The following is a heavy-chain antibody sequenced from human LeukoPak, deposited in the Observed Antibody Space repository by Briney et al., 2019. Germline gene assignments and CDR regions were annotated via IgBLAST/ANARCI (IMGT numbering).Heavy chain of an antibody. J-gene: IGHJ6*02. CDR2: ISSSSSYI. V-gene: IGHV3-21*01. CDR3: ARARPSSPIAAAGISPMDV. Sequence: PGGSLRLSCAAPGFTFSSYSMNWVRQAPGKGLEWVSSISSSSSYIYYADSVRGRFTISRDNAKNSLYLQMNSLRAEDTAVYYCARARPSSPIAAAGISPMDVWGQGTTVTVSS. D-gene: IGHD6-13*01. CDR1: GFTFSSYS.